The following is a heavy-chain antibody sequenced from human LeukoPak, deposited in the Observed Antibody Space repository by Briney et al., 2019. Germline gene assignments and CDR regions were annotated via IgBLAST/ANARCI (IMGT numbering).Heavy chain of an antibody. V-gene: IGHV3-30*02. CDR1: RFTFSSYG. CDR2: IQYDGSNE. D-gene: IGHD3-22*01. Sequence: PGGSLRLSCAASRFTFSSYGMHWVRQAPGKGLEWVAYIQYDGSNEQYADSVKGRFTISRDNSKNTLYLQMNSLRAEDTAVYYCAKGNGSYYYDSSGYYYNWGQGTLVTVSS. CDR3: AKGNGSYYYDSSGYYYN. J-gene: IGHJ4*02.